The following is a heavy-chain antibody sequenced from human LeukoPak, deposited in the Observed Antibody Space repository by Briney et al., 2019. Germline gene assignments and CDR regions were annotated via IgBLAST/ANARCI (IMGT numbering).Heavy chain of an antibody. CDR1: GGSISSSSYH. Sequence: PSETLSLTCTVSGGSISSSSYHWGWVRQPPGKGLEWIGSIYYTVGTYYNPSLKSRSTVSVDMSKNQFSVKLSSVTAAATDVYYCARLRVEMAAYAFDIWGQGAKVTVSS. D-gene: IGHD5-24*01. CDR3: ARLRVEMAAYAFDI. V-gene: IGHV4-39*01. CDR2: IYYTVGT. J-gene: IGHJ3*02.